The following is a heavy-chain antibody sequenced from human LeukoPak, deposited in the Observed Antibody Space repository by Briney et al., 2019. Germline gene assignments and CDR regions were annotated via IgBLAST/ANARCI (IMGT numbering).Heavy chain of an antibody. V-gene: IGHV3-9*01. J-gene: IGHJ1*01. D-gene: IGHD2-2*02. Sequence: GRSLRLSCAASGVTFDDYAMHWVRQAPGKGLEWVSGISWNSGSIGYADSVKGRFTISRDNAKNSLYLQMNSLRAEDTALYYCAKVDGYCSSTSCYRDAEYFQHWGQGTLVTVSS. CDR2: ISWNSGSI. CDR3: AKVDGYCSSTSCYRDAEYFQH. CDR1: GVTFDDYA.